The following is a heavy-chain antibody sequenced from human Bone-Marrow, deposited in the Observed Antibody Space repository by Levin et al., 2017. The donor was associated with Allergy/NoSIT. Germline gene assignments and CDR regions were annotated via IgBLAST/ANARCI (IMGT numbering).Heavy chain of an antibody. Sequence: ASVKVSCKASGYTFTSYDINWVRQATGQGLEWMGWMNPNSGNTGYAQKFQGRVTMTRNTSISTAYMELSSLRSEDTAVYYCARRLYYYDSSGYYYRDDWYFDLWGRGTLVTVSS. CDR3: ARRLYYYDSSGYYYRDDWYFDL. V-gene: IGHV1-8*01. CDR1: GYTFTSYD. D-gene: IGHD3-22*01. CDR2: MNPNSGNT. J-gene: IGHJ2*01.